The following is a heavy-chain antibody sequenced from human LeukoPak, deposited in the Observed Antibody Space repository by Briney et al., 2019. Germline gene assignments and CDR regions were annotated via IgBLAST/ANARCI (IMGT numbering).Heavy chain of an antibody. Sequence: HPGGSLRLSCAASGFTFSSYSMSWVRQAPGKGLEWVSSITSSGAATYYADSVKGRFTIATDNSDNTLYLQMNSLRAEDTAVYYCAKDRPNYYGSNGHYYKLNGDCWGQGTLVTVSS. CDR1: GFTFSSYS. CDR3: AKDRPNYYGSNGHYYKLNGDC. CDR2: ITSSGAAT. D-gene: IGHD3-22*01. V-gene: IGHV3-23*01. J-gene: IGHJ4*02.